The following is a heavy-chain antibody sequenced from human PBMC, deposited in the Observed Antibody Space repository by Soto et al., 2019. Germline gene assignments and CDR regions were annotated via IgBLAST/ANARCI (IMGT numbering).Heavy chain of an antibody. CDR2: IDHSGGT. Sequence: QVQLQQWGTKLSKPSETLSLTCAVYGGSFSGYYWSWIRQPPGKGLEWIGEIDHSGGTNYNPSLKXRVPLSVDTSNSQFSLKLGSVTAADTARYYCARGRLGGAANWGQGTLVIVSS. CDR3: ARGRLGGAAN. V-gene: IGHV4-34*01. J-gene: IGHJ4*02. D-gene: IGHD3-16*01. CDR1: GGSFSGYY.